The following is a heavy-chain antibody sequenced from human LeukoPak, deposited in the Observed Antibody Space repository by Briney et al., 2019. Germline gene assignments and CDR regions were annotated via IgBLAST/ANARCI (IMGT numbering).Heavy chain of an antibody. D-gene: IGHD6-6*01. CDR1: GGTFSSYA. Sequence: GAPVKVSCKASGGTFSSYATSWVRQAPGQGLEWMGGIIPIFGTANYAQKFQGRVTITADKSTSTAYMELSSLRSEDTAAYYCARDPPGRPYSSSSYGWGQGTLVTVSS. V-gene: IGHV1-69*06. CDR2: IIPIFGTA. J-gene: IGHJ4*02. CDR3: ARDPPGRPYSSSSYG.